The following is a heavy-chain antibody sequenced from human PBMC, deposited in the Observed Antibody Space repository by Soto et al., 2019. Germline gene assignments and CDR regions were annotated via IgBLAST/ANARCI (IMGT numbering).Heavy chain of an antibody. V-gene: IGHV4-39*01. CDR1: GGSISSSSYY. Sequence: SETLSLTCTLSGGSISSSSYYCAWIRQPPGKGLEWIGSIYYSGSTYYNPSLKSRVTISVDTSKNQFSLKLSSVTAADTAVYYCARTGHAVEYYSYGMDVRGQGPRVGVAS. CDR3: ARTGHAVEYYSYGMDV. J-gene: IGHJ6*01. CDR2: IYYSGST.